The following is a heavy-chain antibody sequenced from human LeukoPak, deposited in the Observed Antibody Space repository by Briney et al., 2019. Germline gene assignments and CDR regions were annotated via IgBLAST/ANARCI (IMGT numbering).Heavy chain of an antibody. Sequence: HPGGSLRLSCAASGFTFDDYGMSWVRQAPGKGLEWVSGINWNGGSTGYADSVKGRFTISRDNAKNSLYLQMNSLRAEDTAVYYCARDCTNGVCYDPDYRGQGTLVTVSS. CDR1: GFTFDDYG. CDR3: ARDCTNGVCYDPDY. D-gene: IGHD2-8*01. J-gene: IGHJ4*02. V-gene: IGHV3-20*04. CDR2: INWNGGST.